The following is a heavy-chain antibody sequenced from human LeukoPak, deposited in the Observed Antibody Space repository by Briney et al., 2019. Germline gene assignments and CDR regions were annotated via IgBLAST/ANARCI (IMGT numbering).Heavy chain of an antibody. CDR1: GDSISSGDYS. V-gene: IGHV4-30-4*07. CDR2: IYNSGTT. J-gene: IGHJ6*03. D-gene: IGHD6-13*01. Sequence: SQTLSLTCAVSGDSISSGDYSWSWIRQPPGKGLEWIGYIYNSGTTNYNPSLKSRVTISVDTSKNQFSLKLSSVTAADTAVYYCARFRIGSSPYYYYYMDVWGKGTTVTVSS. CDR3: ARFRIGSSPYYYYYMDV.